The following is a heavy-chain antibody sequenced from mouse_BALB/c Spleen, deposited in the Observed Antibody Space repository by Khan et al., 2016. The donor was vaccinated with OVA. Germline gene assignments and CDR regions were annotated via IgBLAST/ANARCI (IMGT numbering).Heavy chain of an antibody. D-gene: IGHD2-10*01. J-gene: IGHJ4*01. V-gene: IGHV2-6-1*01. CDR2: IWSDGST. Sequence: QVQLKESGPGLVAPSQSLSITCTISGFSLTNYGVHWVRQPPGKGLEWLVVIWSDGSTTYYSALRSRLTTSKDNSKSQAFLKMISLQTDDTAMYFCARQPYYHYNIMDYWGQGTSVTVSS. CDR1: GFSLTNYG. CDR3: ARQPYYHYNIMDY.